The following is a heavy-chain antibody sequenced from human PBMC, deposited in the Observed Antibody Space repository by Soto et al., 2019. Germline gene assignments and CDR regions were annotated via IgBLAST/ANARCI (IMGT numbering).Heavy chain of an antibody. V-gene: IGHV3-30-3*01. CDR3: ARDPAYDFWSGSLAYYYYYGMDV. CDR2: ISYDGSNK. Sequence: VGSLRLSCAASGFTFSSYAMHWVRQAPGKGLEWVAVISYDGSNKYYADSVKGRFTISRDNSKNTLYLQMNSLRAEDTAVYYCARDPAYDFWSGSLAYYYYYGMDVWGQGTTVTVSS. D-gene: IGHD3-3*01. J-gene: IGHJ6*02. CDR1: GFTFSSYA.